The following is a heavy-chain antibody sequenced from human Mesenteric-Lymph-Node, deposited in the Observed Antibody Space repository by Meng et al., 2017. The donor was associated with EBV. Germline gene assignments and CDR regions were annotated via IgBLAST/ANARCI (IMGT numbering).Heavy chain of an antibody. J-gene: IGHJ4*02. V-gene: IGHV1-18*01. CDR3: AREGDWTTFDY. CDR1: GYTYTSYG. D-gene: IGHD3/OR15-3a*01. Sequence: QVQLVQSESELKKPGASVRVSCKASGYTYTSYGIIWVRQAPGQGLEWVGWISAYNGNTNYAQKVQGRVTMTTDTSTTTAYMELRRLRSDDTAVYYCAREGDWTTFDYWGQETLVTVSS. CDR2: ISAYNGNT.